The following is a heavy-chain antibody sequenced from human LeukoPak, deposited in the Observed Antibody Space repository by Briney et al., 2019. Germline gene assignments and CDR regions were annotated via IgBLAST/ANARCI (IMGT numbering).Heavy chain of an antibody. V-gene: IGHV1-8*02. D-gene: IGHD3-22*01. J-gene: IGHJ4*02. CDR2: MNPNSGNT. CDR1: GYTFTSYD. Sequence: ASVKVSCKASGYTFTSYDINWVRQATGQGLEWMGWMNPNSGNTGYAQKLQGRVTMTTGTSTSTAYMELRSLRSDDTAVYYCALNYYDSSATAFDYWGQGTLVTVSS. CDR3: ALNYYDSSATAFDY.